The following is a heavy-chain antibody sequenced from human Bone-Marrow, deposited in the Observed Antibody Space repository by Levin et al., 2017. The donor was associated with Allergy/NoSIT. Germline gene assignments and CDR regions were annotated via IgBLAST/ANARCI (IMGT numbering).Heavy chain of an antibody. CDR2: LSYDGTTE. CDR1: GFTFENHG. Sequence: GETLKISCVGSGFTFENHGIHWVRQAPGRGLEWLSVLSYDGTTEYLADFVKGRLTMSRDNSKNTVYLHIHSLRPDDTAVYYCARTGVNLRLDFDSWGHGILVTVSS. J-gene: IGHJ4*01. D-gene: IGHD2-8*01. CDR3: ARTGVNLRLDFDS. V-gene: IGHV3-30*03.